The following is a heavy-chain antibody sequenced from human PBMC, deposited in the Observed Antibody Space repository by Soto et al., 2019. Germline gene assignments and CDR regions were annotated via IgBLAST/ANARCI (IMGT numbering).Heavy chain of an antibody. CDR2: IYPGDSDT. J-gene: IGHJ6*02. Sequence: RGESLKISCPGARDNFNNYWIAWVGKMPGKGLEWMGIIYPGDSDTKYSPSFQGQVTFSADKSISTAYLQWNSLKASDTAMYYCARLSHSRGWQDVWGQGSTVTDSS. CDR3: ARLSHSRGWQDV. D-gene: IGHD6-19*01. V-gene: IGHV5-51*01. CDR1: RDNFNNYW.